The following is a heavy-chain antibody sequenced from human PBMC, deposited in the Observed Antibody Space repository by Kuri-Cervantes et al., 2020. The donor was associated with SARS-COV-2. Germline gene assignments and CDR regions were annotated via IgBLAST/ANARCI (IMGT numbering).Heavy chain of an antibody. J-gene: IGHJ6*04. D-gene: IGHD4-23*01. Sequence: SETLSLTCTVSGGSISSSSYYWVWIRQPPGKGLEWIGGIYYSGSTYHNPSLKSRVTLSADTSKNQFSLKLTSVTAADTAVYYCARPGGFLDVWGKGTTVTVSS. V-gene: IGHV4-39*01. CDR2: IYYSGST. CDR1: GGSISSSSYY. CDR3: ARPGGFLDV.